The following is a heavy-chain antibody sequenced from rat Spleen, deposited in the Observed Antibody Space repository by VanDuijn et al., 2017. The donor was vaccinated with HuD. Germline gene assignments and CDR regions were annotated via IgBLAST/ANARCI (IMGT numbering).Heavy chain of an antibody. J-gene: IGHJ4*01. CDR2: MWYDGDT. D-gene: IGHD4-3*01. Sequence: QVQLKESGPGLVQPSETLSLTCTVSGFSLTSYSVSWVRQPSGKGPEWMGRMWYDGDTAYNSALKSRLSISRDTSKNQVFLKINRRQTDDTGTYYCTRPQSRGTGDVMDAWVKGASVTVSS. V-gene: IGHV2-63*01. CDR1: GFSLTSYS. CDR3: TRPQSRGTGDVMDA.